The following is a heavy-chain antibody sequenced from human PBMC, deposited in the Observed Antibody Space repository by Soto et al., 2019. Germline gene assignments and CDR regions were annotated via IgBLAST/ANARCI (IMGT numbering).Heavy chain of an antibody. Sequence: QVQLVESGGGLVKPGGSLRLSCAASGFTFSDYYMSWIRQAPGKGLEWVSYISSSSSYTNYADSVKGRFTISRDNAKNSLYLQRNSLRAEDTAVYYCASITIFGVVIMGYYYYGMDVWGQGTTVTVSS. D-gene: IGHD3-3*01. CDR1: GFTFSDYY. V-gene: IGHV3-11*06. CDR2: ISSSSSYT. J-gene: IGHJ6*02. CDR3: ASITIFGVVIMGYYYYGMDV.